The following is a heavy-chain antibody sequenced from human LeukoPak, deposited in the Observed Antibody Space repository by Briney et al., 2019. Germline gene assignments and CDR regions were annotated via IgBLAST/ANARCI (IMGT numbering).Heavy chain of an antibody. D-gene: IGHD3-22*01. CDR2: IIPILGIA. CDR3: AATYDSSGYYRTYFDY. Sequence: APVKVSCKASGGTFSSYAISWVRQAPGQGLEWMGRIIPILGIANYAQKFQGRVTVTADKSTSTAYMELSSLRSEDTAVYYCAATYDSSGYYRTYFDYWGQGTLVTVSS. V-gene: IGHV1-69*04. J-gene: IGHJ4*02. CDR1: GGTFSSYA.